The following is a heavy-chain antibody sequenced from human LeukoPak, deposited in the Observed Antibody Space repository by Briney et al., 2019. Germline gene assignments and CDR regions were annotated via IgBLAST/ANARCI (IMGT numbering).Heavy chain of an antibody. CDR2: IYPGDSDT. CDR1: GYSFTSYW. V-gene: IGHV5-51*01. CDR3: ASTSSGWDYYFDY. Sequence: GESLKISCKGSGYSFTSYWIGWVRQMPGKGLEWMGIIYPGDSDTRYSPSFQGQVTISADKSISTAYLQWSSLKASDTAVYYCASTSSGWDYYFDYWGQGTLVTVSS. J-gene: IGHJ4*02. D-gene: IGHD6-19*01.